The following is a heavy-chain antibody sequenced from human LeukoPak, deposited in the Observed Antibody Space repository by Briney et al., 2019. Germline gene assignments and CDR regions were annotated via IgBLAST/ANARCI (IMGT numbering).Heavy chain of an antibody. Sequence: GGSLRLSCAASGFALSDYYMSWIRQAPGKGLEWISYISSSGSNIYYADSVKGRFTMSRDNAKGSLYLQMNSLRAEDTAIYYCARRRDYFDYWGQGTLVTVSS. V-gene: IGHV3-11*01. CDR1: GFALSDYY. CDR3: ARRRDYFDY. CDR2: ISSSGSNI. J-gene: IGHJ4*02.